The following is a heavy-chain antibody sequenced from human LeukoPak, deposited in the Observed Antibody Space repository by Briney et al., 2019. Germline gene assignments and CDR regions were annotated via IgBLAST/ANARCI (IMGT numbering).Heavy chain of an antibody. CDR3: ARVRTTLSGFAFDY. CDR1: GGSFSGYY. J-gene: IGHJ4*02. CDR2: INHSGST. V-gene: IGHV4-34*09. Sequence: SETLSLTCAVYGGSFSGYYWSWIRQPPGKGLEWIGEINHSGSTHYNASLRSRITISTDTSKNQFSLKLRSVTAADTAVYYCARVRTTLSGFAFDYWGQGTLVTVSS. D-gene: IGHD4-4*01.